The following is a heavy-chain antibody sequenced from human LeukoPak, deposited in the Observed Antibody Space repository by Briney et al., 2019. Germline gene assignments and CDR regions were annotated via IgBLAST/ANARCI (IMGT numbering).Heavy chain of an antibody. J-gene: IGHJ4*02. CDR1: GYSFTSYW. D-gene: IGHD3-9*01. V-gene: IGHV5-51*01. Sequence: GESLKISCKGSGYSFTSYWIGWVRQMPGKGLGWMGIIYPGDSDTRYSPSFQGQVTISADKSISTAYLQWSSLKASDTAMYYCARAQRLVVGRPSGWGYWGQGTLVTVSS. CDR3: ARAQRLVVGRPSGWGY. CDR2: IYPGDSDT.